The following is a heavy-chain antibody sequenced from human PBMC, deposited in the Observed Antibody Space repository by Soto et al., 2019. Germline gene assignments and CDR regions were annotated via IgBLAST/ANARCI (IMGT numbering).Heavy chain of an antibody. CDR1: GVSFSGYA. D-gene: IGHD6-6*01. V-gene: IGHV3-23*01. CDR2: MTATGVSI. J-gene: IGHJ4*02. Sequence: EVQLLESGGGLVQPGGSLRLTCVASGVSFSGYAMSWVRQAPGTGLVWVSSMTATGVSIYYADSVRGRFTISRDNSKNTLYLQMSSLRAEDTARYYCAKDSIPYSSSYDLDHWGRGALVTVSA. CDR3: AKDSIPYSSSYDLDH.